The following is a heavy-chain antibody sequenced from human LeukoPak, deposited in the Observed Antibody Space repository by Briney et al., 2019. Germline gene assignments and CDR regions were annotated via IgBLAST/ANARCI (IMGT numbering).Heavy chain of an antibody. V-gene: IGHV3-23*01. J-gene: IGHJ5*02. CDR2: ISGSGGST. Sequence: PGGSLRLSCAASGFTFSSYAMSWVRQAPGKGLEWVSAISGSGGSTYYADSVKGRFTISRDNSKNTLYLQINSLRAEDTAVYYCAKDRGIAAAGTRFDPWGQGTLVTVSS. CDR3: AKDRGIAAAGTRFDP. CDR1: GFTFSSYA. D-gene: IGHD6-13*01.